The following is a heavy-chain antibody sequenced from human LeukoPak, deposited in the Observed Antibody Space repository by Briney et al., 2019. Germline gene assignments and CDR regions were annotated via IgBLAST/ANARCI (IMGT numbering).Heavy chain of an antibody. V-gene: IGHV1-2*02. Sequence: PSEKLFRKASGYTFTGYYMHWVRQAPGQGFEWMGWITPNSGGTNYPQKFQGRVTMTRDTSISKAYMELSRLRSEDTAVYYCAREIGPRQLHLWGSAFDYWGQGTLVTVSS. CDR2: ITPNSGGT. J-gene: IGHJ4*02. CDR3: AREIGPRQLHLWGSAFDY. CDR1: GYTFTGYY. D-gene: IGHD5-18*01.